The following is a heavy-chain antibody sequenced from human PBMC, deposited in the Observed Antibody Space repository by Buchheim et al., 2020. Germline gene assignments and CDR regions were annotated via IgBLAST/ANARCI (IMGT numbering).Heavy chain of an antibody. D-gene: IGHD3-22*01. Sequence: EVQLLESGGGLVQPGGSLRLSCVTSGFTFGSYAMTWVRQAPGKGLDWVSTIVGSGISTYYADSVKGRFTISRDNSKNTVYLQMNSLRAEDTAVYYCAKIGARYDNSGYFDYWGQGTL. J-gene: IGHJ4*02. CDR2: IVGSGIST. CDR1: GFTFGSYA. CDR3: AKIGARYDNSGYFDY. V-gene: IGHV3-23*01.